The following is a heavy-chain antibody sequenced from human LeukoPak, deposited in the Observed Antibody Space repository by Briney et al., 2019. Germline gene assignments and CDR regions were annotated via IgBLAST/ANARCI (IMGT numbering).Heavy chain of an antibody. D-gene: IGHD3-3*01. V-gene: IGHV1-69*13. Sequence: GASVKVSCKASGYTFTGYYMHWVRQAPGQGLEWMGGIIPIFGTANYAQKFQGRVTITADESTSTAYMELSSLRSEDTAVYYCAISFLLEEGYYYYGMDVWGQGTTVTVSS. J-gene: IGHJ6*02. CDR1: GYTFTGYY. CDR2: IIPIFGTA. CDR3: AISFLLEEGYYYYGMDV.